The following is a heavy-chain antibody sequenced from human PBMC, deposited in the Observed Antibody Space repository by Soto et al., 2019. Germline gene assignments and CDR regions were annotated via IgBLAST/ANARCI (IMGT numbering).Heavy chain of an antibody. V-gene: IGHV1-46*01. D-gene: IGHD2-8*01. Sequence: QVQLVQSGAEVKKTGASVEVSCKASGYSFTEYYMHWVRQAPGQGLEWMGIINPSDGSTNYAQKFQGRVTITGDTSTSTVYMDLSSLRSEDTAVYYCASRYCTTSDCPGFDYWGQGTLVTVSS. CDR3: ASRYCTTSDCPGFDY. CDR2: INPSDGST. J-gene: IGHJ4*02. CDR1: GYSFTEYY.